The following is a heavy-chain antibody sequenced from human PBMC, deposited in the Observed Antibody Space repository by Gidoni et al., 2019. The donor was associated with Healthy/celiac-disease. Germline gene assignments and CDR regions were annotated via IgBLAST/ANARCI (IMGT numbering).Heavy chain of an antibody. CDR1: GVTVSGTA. D-gene: IGHD5-18*01. J-gene: IGHJ4*02. Sequence: EVQLVEYGGGLGQPGGALNLSGADSGVTVSGTAMHWVRQASGKGLEWVGRIRSKATSYATASAASVKGRFTISSDDSTPPAYLPMTSLQPEDTAVYYCTRHGSGSSYGLFDYWGQGTLVTVSS. CDR3: TRHGSGSSYGLFDY. CDR2: IRSKATSYAT. V-gene: IGHV3-73*01.